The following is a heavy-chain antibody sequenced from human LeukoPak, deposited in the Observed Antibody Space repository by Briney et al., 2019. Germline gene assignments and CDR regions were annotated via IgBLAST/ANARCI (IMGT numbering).Heavy chain of an antibody. V-gene: IGHV4-34*01. CDR3: ARGQGTVTTH. CDR2: INHSGST. D-gene: IGHD4-17*01. J-gene: IGHJ4*02. Sequence: SETLSLTCAVYGGSFSGYYWSWIRQPPGKGLEWIGEINHSGSTNYNPSPKSRVTISLDTSKNQFSLKLSSVTAADTAVYYCARGQGTVTTHWGQGTLVTVSS. CDR1: GGSFSGYY.